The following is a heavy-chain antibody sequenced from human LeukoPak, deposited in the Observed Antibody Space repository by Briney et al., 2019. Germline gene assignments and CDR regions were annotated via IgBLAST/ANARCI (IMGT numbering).Heavy chain of an antibody. D-gene: IGHD3-10*02. CDR1: GYTFTSYY. J-gene: IGHJ4*02. CDR3: ARDYMLGEPRPPLFVEDY. Sequence: ASVKVSCKASGYTFTSYYMRWVRQAPGQGLEWMGIINPSGGSTSYAQKFQGRVTMIRDTSTSTVYLELSSLRSEDTAVYYCARDYMLGEPRPPLFVEDYWGQGTLVSVSS. V-gene: IGHV1-46*01. CDR2: INPSGGST.